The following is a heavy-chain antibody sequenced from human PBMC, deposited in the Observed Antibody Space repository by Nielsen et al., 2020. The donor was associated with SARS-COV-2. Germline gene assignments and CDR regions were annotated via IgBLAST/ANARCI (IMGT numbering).Heavy chain of an antibody. J-gene: IGHJ4*02. D-gene: IGHD3-10*01. CDR3: ARHLRDFGSGTLNIAFDY. CDR2: VFYRGST. V-gene: IGHV4-59*08. CDR1: GGSISSYS. Sequence: SETLSLTCTVSGGSISSYSWNWIRQPPGKGLEWIGYVFYRGSTNYNPSLKSRVTISVDTSKKQFSLKLISVTAADTAVYYCARHLRDFGSGTLNIAFDYWGQGTLVTVSS.